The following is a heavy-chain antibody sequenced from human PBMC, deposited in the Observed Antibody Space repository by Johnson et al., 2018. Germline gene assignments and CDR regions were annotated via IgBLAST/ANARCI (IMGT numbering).Heavy chain of an antibody. CDR3: ARGVDDYNYYYGMDI. V-gene: IGHV3-33*01. D-gene: IGHD5-12*01. CDR1: GFTFSSNN. CDR2: IWYDGSDI. J-gene: IGHJ6*02. Sequence: VQLLETGGGVVQPGKSLRLSCAASGFTFSSNNMHWVRQAPGKGLEWVAVIWYDGSDIYYSDSVKGRFTIFRDNSKNTLYLEMNSLRAEGTAVYYWARGVDDYNYYYGMDIWGQGTTVTVSS.